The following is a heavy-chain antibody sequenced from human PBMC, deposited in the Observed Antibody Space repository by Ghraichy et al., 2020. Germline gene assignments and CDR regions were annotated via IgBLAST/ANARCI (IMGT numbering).Heavy chain of an antibody. CDR2: IRQDGNEK. CDR3: ARRYFDS. V-gene: IGHV3-7*03. Sequence: GGSLRLSYVASGFTFSGYWMQWVRQAPGKGLEWVANIRQDGNEKYYVDSVKGRFTISRDNARNSLYLQMNSLRAEDTAVYYCARRYFDSWGQGTLVTVSS. J-gene: IGHJ4*02. CDR1: GFTFSGYW.